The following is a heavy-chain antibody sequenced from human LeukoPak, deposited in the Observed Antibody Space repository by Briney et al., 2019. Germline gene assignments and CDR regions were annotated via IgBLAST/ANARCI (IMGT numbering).Heavy chain of an antibody. D-gene: IGHD1-26*01. CDR3: ARGEPQKRGSYYFDY. Sequence: PGGSLRLSCAASGFTFSSYAMHWVRQAPGKGLEYVSAISSNGGSTYYANSVKGRFTISRDNSKNTLYLQMGSLRAEDMAVYYCARGEPQKRGSYYFDYWGQGTLVTVSS. CDR1: GFTFSSYA. J-gene: IGHJ4*02. CDR2: ISSNGGST. V-gene: IGHV3-64*01.